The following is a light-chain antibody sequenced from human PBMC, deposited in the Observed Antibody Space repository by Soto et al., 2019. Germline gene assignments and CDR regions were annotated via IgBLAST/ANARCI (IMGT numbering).Light chain of an antibody. J-gene: IGKJ1*01. CDR3: QQYNSYSA. Sequence: DIQMTQSPSTLSASIGDRVTFTCRASQSVSNCLAWYQQKPGKAPKLLIFDASTLESGVPSRFSGSGSGTEFTLTISSLQPDDFAIYYCQQYNSYSAFGQGTKVDIK. V-gene: IGKV1-5*01. CDR1: QSVSNC. CDR2: DAS.